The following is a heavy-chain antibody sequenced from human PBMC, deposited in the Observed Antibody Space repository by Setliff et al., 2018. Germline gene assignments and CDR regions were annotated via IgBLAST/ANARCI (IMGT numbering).Heavy chain of an antibody. D-gene: IGHD3-22*01. CDR3: ARGQGLYYFDSSGYYMDI. J-gene: IGHJ4*01. Sequence: GGSLRLSCAASGFTFSSYAQHWVRQAPGKGLEWVAFIAHDGSNKFYADSVKGRFTISRDNSKNTLYLQMNSLRREDTAVYYCARGQGLYYFDSSGYYMDIWGHGALVTVSS. CDR2: IAHDGSNK. CDR1: GFTFSSYA. V-gene: IGHV3-30*01.